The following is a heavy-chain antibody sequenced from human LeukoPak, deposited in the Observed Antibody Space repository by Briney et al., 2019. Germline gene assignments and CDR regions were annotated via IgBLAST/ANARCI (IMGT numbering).Heavy chain of an antibody. CDR1: GFTFSSYS. V-gene: IGHV3-48*04. CDR3: ARVAAMPPFVFDY. J-gene: IGHJ4*02. CDR2: ISSSSTI. Sequence: GGSLRLSCAASGFTFSSYSMNWVRQAPGKGLEWVSYISSSSTIYYADSVKGRFTISRDNAKNSLYLQMNSLRAEDTAVYYCARVAAMPPFVFDYWGQGTLVTVSS. D-gene: IGHD2-2*01.